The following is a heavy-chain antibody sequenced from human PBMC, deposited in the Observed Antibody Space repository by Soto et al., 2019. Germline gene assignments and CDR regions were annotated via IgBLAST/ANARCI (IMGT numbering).Heavy chain of an antibody. V-gene: IGHV4-59*12. D-gene: IGHD1-1*01. CDR3: ARDRYETPENGFDP. CDR1: GGSISSYY. CDR2: IYYSGST. Sequence: KASETLSLTCTVSGGSISSYYWSWIRQPPGKGLEWIGYIYYSGSTNYNPSLKSRVTISVDTSKNQFSLKLSSVTAADTAVYYCARDRYETPENGFDPWGQGTLVTVSS. J-gene: IGHJ5*02.